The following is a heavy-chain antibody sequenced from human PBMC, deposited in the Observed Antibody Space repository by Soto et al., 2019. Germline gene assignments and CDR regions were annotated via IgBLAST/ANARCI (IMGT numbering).Heavy chain of an antibody. CDR1: GFTFGRSW. Sequence: EVQLVESGGGLVQPGESLRLSCVASGFTFGRSWMTWVRQAPGKGLEWVANIKPDGSEKDYVDSVKGRFTISRDNAQNSLYLQLNSLRVEDTAVYYCARDSGRGWAFDIWGQGTTVTVSS. V-gene: IGHV3-7*04. CDR2: IKPDGSEK. D-gene: IGHD2-15*01. J-gene: IGHJ3*02. CDR3: ARDSGRGWAFDI.